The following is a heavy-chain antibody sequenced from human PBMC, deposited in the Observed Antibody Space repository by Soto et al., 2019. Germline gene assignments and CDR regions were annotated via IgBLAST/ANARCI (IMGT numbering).Heavy chain of an antibody. J-gene: IGHJ4*02. D-gene: IGHD5-12*01. CDR3: ARDQRWLQLRRFDY. CDR2: ISYDGSNK. CDR1: GFTFSSYA. V-gene: IGHV3-30-3*01. Sequence: GGSVRLSCAASGFTFSSYAMHWVRQAPGKGLEWVAVISYDGSNKYYADSVQGRFTISRDNSKNTLYLQMNSLRAEDTAVYYCARDQRWLQLRRFDYWGQGTLVTVSS.